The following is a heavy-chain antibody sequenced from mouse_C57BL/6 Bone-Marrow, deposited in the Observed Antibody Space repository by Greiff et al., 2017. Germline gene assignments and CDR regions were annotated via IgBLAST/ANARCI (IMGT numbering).Heavy chain of an antibody. CDR2: INPSSGYT. CDR1: GYTFTNYT. Sequence: QVQLQQSGAELARPGASVKMSCKASGYTFTNYTMHWVKQRPGQGLEWIGYINPSSGYTKYNQKFKDKATLTADKSSSTAYMEQSSLTSEASAVYYCERSQYLTTIVARYFDVWGKGTTVTVSS. CDR3: ERSQYLTTIVARYFDV. D-gene: IGHD1-1*01. V-gene: IGHV1-4*01. J-gene: IGHJ1*03.